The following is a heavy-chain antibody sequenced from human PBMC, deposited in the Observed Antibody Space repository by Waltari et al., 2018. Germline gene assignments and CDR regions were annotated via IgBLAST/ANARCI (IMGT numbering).Heavy chain of an antibody. Sequence: QVQLVQSGAEVKKPGSSVKVSCKASGGTFSSYAISWVRQAPGQGLGWMGGIIPIFGTANYAQKFQGRVTITADESTSTAYMELSSLRSEDTAVYYCARGLSGSYSSVAGSFMNWFDPWGQGTLVTVSS. D-gene: IGHD6-19*01. CDR2: IIPIFGTA. CDR1: GGTFSSYA. CDR3: ARGLSGSYSSVAGSFMNWFDP. V-gene: IGHV1-69*12. J-gene: IGHJ5*02.